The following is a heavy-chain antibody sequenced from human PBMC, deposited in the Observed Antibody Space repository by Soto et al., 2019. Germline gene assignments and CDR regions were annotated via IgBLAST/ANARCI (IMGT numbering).Heavy chain of an antibody. J-gene: IGHJ1*01. Sequence: GSLRLSCAASGFTFSTYWMHWIRQVPGKGLEWVSRINSDASHTYYADSVKGRFTISRDNAKNTLHLEMNSLRAEDTAVYYCVKDESINWYSGHFRHWGQGTLVTVSS. CDR2: INSDASHT. CDR1: GFTFSTYW. V-gene: IGHV3-74*01. CDR3: VKDESINWYSGHFRH. D-gene: IGHD6-13*01.